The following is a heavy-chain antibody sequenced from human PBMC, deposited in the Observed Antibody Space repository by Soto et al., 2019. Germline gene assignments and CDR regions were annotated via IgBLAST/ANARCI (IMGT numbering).Heavy chain of an antibody. CDR1: GFTFSSSW. CDR3: AKEETVAAVY. D-gene: IGHD6-19*01. CDR2: VSYDGRDK. J-gene: IGHJ4*02. V-gene: IGHV3-30*18. Sequence: GGSLRLSCAASGFTFSSSWMHWVRQAPGKGLEWVAVVSYDGRDKYYADSVKGRFTISRDNSKNTLYLQLNSLRAEDTAVYYCAKEETVAAVYWGQGTLVTVSS.